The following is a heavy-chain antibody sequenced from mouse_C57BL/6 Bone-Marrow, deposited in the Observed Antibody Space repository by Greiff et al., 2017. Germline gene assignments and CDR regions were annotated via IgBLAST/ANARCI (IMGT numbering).Heavy chain of an antibody. CDR3: AREGYDDYDRRPWFAY. Sequence: QVQLQQPGAELVKPGASVKLSCKASGYTFTSYWMHWVKQRPGQGLEWIGMIHPNSGSTNYNEKFKSKATLTVDKSSSTAYMQLSSLTSEDSAVYFYAREGYDDYDRRPWFAYWGQGTLVTVSA. CDR1: GYTFTSYW. J-gene: IGHJ3*01. CDR2: IHPNSGST. V-gene: IGHV1-64*01. D-gene: IGHD2-4*01.